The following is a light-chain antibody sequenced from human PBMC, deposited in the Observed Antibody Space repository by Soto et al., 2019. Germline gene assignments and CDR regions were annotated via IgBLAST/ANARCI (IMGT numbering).Light chain of an antibody. Sequence: DIVMTQTPLSLPATPGEPASISCRSSQSLLDSDDGNTYLDLYLQKPGQSPQLLIYTLSYRAYGVPGRFSGSGSGTDFTRKNSGVEAVDVGVYYGMQRIEWTFGQGTKVEIK. CDR3: MQRIEWT. CDR1: QSLLDSDDGNTY. CDR2: TLS. J-gene: IGKJ1*01. V-gene: IGKV2-40*01.